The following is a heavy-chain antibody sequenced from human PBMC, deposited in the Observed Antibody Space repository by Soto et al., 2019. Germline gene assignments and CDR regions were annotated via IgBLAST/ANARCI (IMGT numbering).Heavy chain of an antibody. Sequence: SVKVSCKASGGTFSSYAISWVRQAPGQGLEWMGGIIPIFGTANYAQKFQGRVTITRNTSISTAYMELSSLRSEDTAVYYCARETAILLWSDGDYFDYWGQGTLVTVSS. CDR2: IIPIFGTA. J-gene: IGHJ4*02. CDR3: ARETAILLWSDGDYFDY. CDR1: GGTFSSYA. V-gene: IGHV1-69*05. D-gene: IGHD2-21*02.